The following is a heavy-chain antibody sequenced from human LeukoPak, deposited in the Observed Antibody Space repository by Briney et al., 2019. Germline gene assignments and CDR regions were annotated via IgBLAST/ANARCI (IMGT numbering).Heavy chain of an antibody. J-gene: IGHJ6*03. CDR1: GFTFNNYG. CDR3: ARVHLDTCSGGSCYWAPYYYYYMDV. D-gene: IGHD2-15*01. CDR2: ISSSGSTI. V-gene: IGHV3-48*04. Sequence: GGSMRLSCAASGFTFNNYGMHWVRQAPGKGLEWVSYISSSGSTIYYADSVKGRFTISRDNAKNSLYLQMNSLRAEDTAVYYCARVHLDTCSGGSCYWAPYYYYYMDVWGKGTTVTISS.